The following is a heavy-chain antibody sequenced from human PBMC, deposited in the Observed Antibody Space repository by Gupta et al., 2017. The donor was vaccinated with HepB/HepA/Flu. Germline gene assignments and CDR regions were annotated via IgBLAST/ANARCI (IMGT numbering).Heavy chain of an antibody. CDR3: ARAFGEAYCSSTSCSNFDY. CDR1: GFTFSSYW. CDR2: IKQDGSEK. Sequence: EVQLVESGGGLVQPGGSLRLSCAASGFTFSSYWMSWVRQAPGKGLEWVANIKQDGSEKYYVDSVKGRFTISRDNAKNSLYLQMNNLRAEDTAVYYCARAFGEAYCSSTSCSNFDYWGQGTLVTVSS. J-gene: IGHJ4*02. V-gene: IGHV3-7*01. D-gene: IGHD2-2*01.